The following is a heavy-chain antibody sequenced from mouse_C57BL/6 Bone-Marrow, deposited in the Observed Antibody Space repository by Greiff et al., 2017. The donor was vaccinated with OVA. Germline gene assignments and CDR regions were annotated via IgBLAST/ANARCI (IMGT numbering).Heavy chain of an antibody. CDR1: GYTFTDYY. CDR3: AREIYDGFHWYFDV. V-gene: IGHV1-26*01. CDR2: INPNNGGT. J-gene: IGHJ1*03. Sequence: VQLQQSGPELVKPGASVKISCKASGYTFTDYYMNWVKQSHGKSLEWIGDINPNNGGTSYNQKFKGKATLTVDKSSSTAYMELRSLTSEDSAVYYCAREIYDGFHWYFDVWGTGTTVTVSS. D-gene: IGHD2-3*01.